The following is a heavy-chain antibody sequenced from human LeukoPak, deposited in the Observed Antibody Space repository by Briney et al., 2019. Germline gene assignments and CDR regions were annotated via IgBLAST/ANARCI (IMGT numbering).Heavy chain of an antibody. D-gene: IGHD3-16*01. CDR1: GGSISSGGYY. CDR3: ARGLTWGGYYFDY. V-gene: IGHV4-31*03. J-gene: IGHJ4*02. CDR2: IYYSGST. Sequence: SETLSLTCTVSGGSISSGGYYWSWIRQHPGTGLEWIGYIYYSGSTYYNPSLKSRVTISVDTSKNQFSLKLSSVTAADTAVYYCARGLTWGGYYFDYWGQGTLVTVSS.